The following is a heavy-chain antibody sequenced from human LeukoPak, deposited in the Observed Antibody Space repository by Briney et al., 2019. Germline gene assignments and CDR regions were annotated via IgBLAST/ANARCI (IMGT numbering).Heavy chain of an antibody. Sequence: GGSLRLSCATSGVTVSGSYMSWVRQAPGKGLEWVSVIYTSGDTYYADSVKGRFAISRDSSKNTLYLQMNTLRTEDTAVYYCVRVRYSGSWFPVPNFDCWGQGTLATVSS. CDR3: VRVRYSGSWFPVPNFDC. V-gene: IGHV3-66*01. D-gene: IGHD1-26*01. J-gene: IGHJ4*02. CDR2: IYTSGDT. CDR1: GVTVSGSY.